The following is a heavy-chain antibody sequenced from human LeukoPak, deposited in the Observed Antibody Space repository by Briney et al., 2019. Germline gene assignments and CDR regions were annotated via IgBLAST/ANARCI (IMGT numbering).Heavy chain of an antibody. CDR1: GFSFSTYA. CDR2: ISVSGFST. CDR3: AKNHDSNTYHTDDAFDI. Sequence: GGTLRLSCEASGFSFSTYAMNWVRQAPGKGLEWVSVISVSGFSTYYADSVKGRFTISRDMSKSTLYLQMNSLRAEDTAIYYCAKNHDSNTYHTDDAFDIWGQGTMVTVSS. V-gene: IGHV3-23*01. D-gene: IGHD2/OR15-2a*01. J-gene: IGHJ3*02.